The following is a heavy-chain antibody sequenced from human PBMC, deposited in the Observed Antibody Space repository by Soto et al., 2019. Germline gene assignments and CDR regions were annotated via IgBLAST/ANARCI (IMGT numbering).Heavy chain of an antibody. D-gene: IGHD3-10*01. CDR1: RCPFSSYA. J-gene: IGHJ6*02. V-gene: IGHV1-69*13. Sequence: SVKVSCKASRCPFSSYAISWVRHAPGQGLEWMGGIILIFGTANYAQKVRGRVRIAADESTSTAYMELSSLRSEDTAVYYCARWAYYYGSGSYPFDCYYGMDVWGQGATVTVSS. CDR3: ARWAYYYGSGSYPFDCYYGMDV. CDR2: IILIFGTA.